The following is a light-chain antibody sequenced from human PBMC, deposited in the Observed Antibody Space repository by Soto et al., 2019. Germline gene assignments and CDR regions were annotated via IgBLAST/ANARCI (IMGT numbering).Light chain of an antibody. V-gene: IGKV3-11*01. J-gene: IGKJ4*01. CDR1: QSVANY. CDR2: DSS. Sequence: EVVLTQSPATLSLSPGERATLSCRASQSVANYIAWYQKRPGQSPRLLIYDSSNRATGIPARFTGSGSGTDFTLTISSLEPEDFAVYYCQQRGSWPPLTFGRGTKVEIK. CDR3: QQRGSWPPLT.